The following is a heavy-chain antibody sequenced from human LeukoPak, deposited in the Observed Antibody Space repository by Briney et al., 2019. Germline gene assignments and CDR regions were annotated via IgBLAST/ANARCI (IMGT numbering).Heavy chain of an antibody. CDR3: ARGHSSYHYYMDV. Sequence: SETLSLTCAVYGGSFSGYYWSWIRQPPGKGLEWIGEINHSGSTNYNPSLKSRVTISVDTSKNQFSLKLSSVTAADTAVYYCARGHSSYHYYMDVWGKGTTVTVSS. V-gene: IGHV4-34*01. D-gene: IGHD6-13*01. J-gene: IGHJ6*03. CDR1: GGSFSGYY. CDR2: INHSGST.